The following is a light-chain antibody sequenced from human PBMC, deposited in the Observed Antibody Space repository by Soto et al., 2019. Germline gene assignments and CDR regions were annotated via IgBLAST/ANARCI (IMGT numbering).Light chain of an antibody. J-gene: IGLJ2*01. CDR3: SFSTSAIV. Sequence: QSALTQPDSVSASPGQSVTLSCTGSSGDIGTYNYVSWYVQRPGRAPNLLIYEVSHRSSGVSDRFAGSKSANTASLTIFGLQPDDEGVYYCSFSTSAIVFGGGTKVTVL. V-gene: IGLV2-14*01. CDR2: EVS. CDR1: SGDIGTYNY.